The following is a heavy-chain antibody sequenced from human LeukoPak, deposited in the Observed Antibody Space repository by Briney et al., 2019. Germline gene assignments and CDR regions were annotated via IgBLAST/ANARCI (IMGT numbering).Heavy chain of an antibody. CDR2: LYSGSDT. CDR3: PSIADRPHWFLDL. J-gene: IGHJ2*01. D-gene: IGHD6-6*01. CDR1: GFTFNTKY. Sequence: GGSLRLSCAASGFTFNTKYMNWVRQAPGKGLEWVSILYSGSDTYYANSVKGRFTISRDSSKNILFHQINDLRTENRPFYNWPSIADRPHWFLDLWGRGTLVTVSS. V-gene: IGHV3-53*01.